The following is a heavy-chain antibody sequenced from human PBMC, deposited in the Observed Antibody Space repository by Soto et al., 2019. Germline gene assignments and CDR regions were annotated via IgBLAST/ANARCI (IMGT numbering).Heavy chain of an antibody. CDR1: GFTFSSYW. J-gene: IGHJ4*02. CDR2: INSDGSST. Sequence: GGSLRLSCAASGFTFSSYWMHWVRQAPGKGLVWVSRINSDGSSTNYADSVKGRFTISRDNAKNTLYLQMNSLRAEDTAVYYCARGGLRSNSIDYWGQGTLVTVSS. CDR3: ARGGLRSNSIDY. D-gene: IGHD4-17*01. V-gene: IGHV3-74*01.